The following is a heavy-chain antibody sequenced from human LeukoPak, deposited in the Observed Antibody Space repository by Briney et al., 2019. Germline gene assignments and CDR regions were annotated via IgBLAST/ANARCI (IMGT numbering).Heavy chain of an antibody. CDR2: IIPIFGTA. D-gene: IGHD3-22*01. J-gene: IGHJ5*02. V-gene: IGHV1-69*13. Sequence: SVKVSCKASGGTFSSYAISWVRQAPGQGLEWMGGIIPIFGTANYAQKFQGGVTITADESTSTAYMELSSLRSEDTAVYYCARVGSTYYYDSSGYWYNWFDPWGQGTLVTVSS. CDR1: GGTFSSYA. CDR3: ARVGSTYYYDSSGYWYNWFDP.